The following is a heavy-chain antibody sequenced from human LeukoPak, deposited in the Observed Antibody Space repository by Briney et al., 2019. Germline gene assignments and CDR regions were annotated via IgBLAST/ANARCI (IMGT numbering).Heavy chain of an antibody. J-gene: IGHJ3*02. V-gene: IGHV4-59*11. D-gene: IGHD4-17*01. CDR1: GGSISSHY. CDR2: ISYSGST. CDR3: ARDPTTVTKGFDI. Sequence: SETLSLTCTVSGGSISSHYWTWIRQSPGKGLEWIGYISYSGSTNYSPSLKSRVTLSVDTSKNQFSLKLSSVTAADTAVYFCARDPTTVTKGFDIWGQGTTVTVSS.